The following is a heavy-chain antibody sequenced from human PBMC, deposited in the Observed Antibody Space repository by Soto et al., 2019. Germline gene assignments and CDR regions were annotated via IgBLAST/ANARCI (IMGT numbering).Heavy chain of an antibody. CDR2: IKQDGSEK. CDR1: GFTFSGHW. Sequence: PWGSLRLSCAASGFTFSGHWMTWVRQAPGKGLEWVANIKQDGSEKYYVDSVKGRFTISRDNAKNSLFLHMDSLRAEDTALYYCAKVVGPKYYYYGTDVWGQGTTVTVSS. D-gene: IGHD1-26*01. V-gene: IGHV3-7*03. CDR3: AKVVGPKYYYYGTDV. J-gene: IGHJ6*02.